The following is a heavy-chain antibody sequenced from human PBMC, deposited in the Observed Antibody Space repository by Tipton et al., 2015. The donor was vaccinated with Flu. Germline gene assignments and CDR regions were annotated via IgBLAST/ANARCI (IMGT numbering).Heavy chain of an antibody. Sequence: TLSLTCTVSGGSISSYYWSWIRQPPGKGLEWIGYIYYSGSTNYNPSLKSRVTISVDTSKNQFSLKLSSVTAADTAVYYCARDGGYEMPIFDYWGQGTLVTVSS. D-gene: IGHD5-12*01. J-gene: IGHJ4*02. CDR1: GGSISSYY. V-gene: IGHV4-59*12. CDR3: ARDGGYEMPIFDY. CDR2: IYYSGST.